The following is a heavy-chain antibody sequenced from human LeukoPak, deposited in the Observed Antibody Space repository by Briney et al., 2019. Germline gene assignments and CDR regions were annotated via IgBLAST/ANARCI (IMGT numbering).Heavy chain of an antibody. V-gene: IGHV3-30*02. CDR3: ARDTYNYGSSAYYFDY. CDR1: GFTFSSYG. CDR2: IRYDGSNK. D-gene: IGHD5-18*01. Sequence: TGGSLRLSCAASGFTFSSYGMHWVRQAPGKGLEWVAFIRYDGSNKYYADSVKGRFTISRDNSKNTLSLQMNSLRVEDTAVYYCARDTYNYGSSAYYFDYWGQGTLVTVSS. J-gene: IGHJ4*02.